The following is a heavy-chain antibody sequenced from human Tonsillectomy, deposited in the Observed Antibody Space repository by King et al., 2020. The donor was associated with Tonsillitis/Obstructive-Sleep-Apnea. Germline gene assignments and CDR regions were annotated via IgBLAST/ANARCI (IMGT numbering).Heavy chain of an antibody. D-gene: IGHD6-13*01. V-gene: IGHV4-59*01. CDR1: GGSISSXY. Sequence: QLQESGPGLVKPSETLSLTCTVSGGSISSXYWSWIRQPPGKGLEWIGYIYYSGSTYYNPSLKSRVTISVDTSKNQFSLKLSSVTAADTAVYYCARAXXXSSXXRRXXXXXXXXXXTVS. CDR3: ARAXXXSSXXRRXXX. J-gene: IGHJ4*01. CDR2: IYYSGST.